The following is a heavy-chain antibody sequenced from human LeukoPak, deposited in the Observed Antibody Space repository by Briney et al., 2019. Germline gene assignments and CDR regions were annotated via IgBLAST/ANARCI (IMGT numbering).Heavy chain of an antibody. V-gene: IGHV4-34*01. CDR1: GGSFSGYY. CDR3: ARCPGYSSGWYDYFDY. D-gene: IGHD6-19*01. J-gene: IGHJ4*02. CDR2: INHSGST. Sequence: PSETLSPTCAVYGGSFSGYYWSWIRQPPGKGLEWIGEINHSGSTNYNPSLKSRVTISVDTSKNQFSLKLSSVTAADTAVYYCARCPGYSSGWYDYFDYWGQGTLVTVSS.